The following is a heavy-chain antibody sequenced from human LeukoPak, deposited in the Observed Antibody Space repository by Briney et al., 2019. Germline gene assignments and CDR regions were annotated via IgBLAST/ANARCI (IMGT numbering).Heavy chain of an antibody. D-gene: IGHD3-22*01. CDR3: ARDTYSMIVVVTLYGMDV. CDR2: INPNSGGT. V-gene: IGHV1-2*02. Sequence: ASVKVSCKASGYTFTGYYMHWVRQAPGQGLEWMGWINPNSGGTNYAQKFQGRVTMTRDTSISTAYMELRSLRSDDTAVYYCARDTYSMIVVVTLYGMDVWGQGTTVTVSS. CDR1: GYTFTGYY. J-gene: IGHJ6*02.